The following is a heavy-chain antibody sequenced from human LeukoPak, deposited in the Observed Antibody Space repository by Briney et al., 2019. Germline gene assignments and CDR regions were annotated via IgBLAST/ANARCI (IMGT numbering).Heavy chain of an antibody. CDR1: GVSISSYY. Sequence: SETLSLTCTVSGVSISSYYWSWIRQPPGKGLEWIGYIYYSGSTNYNPSLKSRVTLSVDTSKNQFSLKLSSVTAADTAVYYCVRDSSGYDHTGYWGQGTLVTVSS. V-gene: IGHV4-59*01. CDR2: IYYSGST. CDR3: VRDSSGYDHTGY. D-gene: IGHD5-12*01. J-gene: IGHJ4*02.